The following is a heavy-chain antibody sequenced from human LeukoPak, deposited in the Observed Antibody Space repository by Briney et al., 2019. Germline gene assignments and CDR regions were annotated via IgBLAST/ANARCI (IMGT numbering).Heavy chain of an antibody. CDR3: ARIYGSGSYSYYYYGMDV. D-gene: IGHD3-10*01. V-gene: IGHV1-8*01. CDR1: GYTFTSYD. CDR2: MNPNSGNT. J-gene: IGHJ6*02. Sequence: ASVKVSCKASGYTFTSYDINWVRQATGQGLEWMGWMNPNSGNTGYAQKFQGRVTMTRNTSISTAYMELSSLRSEDTAVYYCARIYGSGSYSYYYYGMDVWGQGTTVTVSS.